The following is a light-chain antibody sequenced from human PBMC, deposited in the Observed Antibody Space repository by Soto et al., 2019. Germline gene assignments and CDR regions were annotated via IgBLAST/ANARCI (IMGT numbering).Light chain of an antibody. Sequence: DLQLTQSPSFLSASVGDRVTISCRASQGVGSFLAWYQQKPGKAPKLLIYDASTLQSGVPSRFSGSGSGTEFTLTISSLQSEDFATYYCLHLNSYPLTFGGGTKVEIK. CDR3: LHLNSYPLT. J-gene: IGKJ4*01. CDR2: DAS. V-gene: IGKV1-9*01. CDR1: QGVGSF.